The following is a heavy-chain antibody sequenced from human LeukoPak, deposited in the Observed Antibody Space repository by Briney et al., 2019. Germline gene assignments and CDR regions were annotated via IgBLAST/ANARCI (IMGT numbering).Heavy chain of an antibody. CDR2: INAGNGKT. CDR1: GYTFTNYA. CDR3: ARDIVPAAVDHFDY. V-gene: IGHV1-3*01. D-gene: IGHD2-2*01. J-gene: IGHJ4*02. Sequence: GSVKVSCKASGYTFTNYAIHWVRQAPGQRLEWMGWINAGNGKTKYSQKFQGRITITKDTSASTAYMELSSLRSEDTAVYFCARDIVPAAVDHFDYWGQGTLVTVSS.